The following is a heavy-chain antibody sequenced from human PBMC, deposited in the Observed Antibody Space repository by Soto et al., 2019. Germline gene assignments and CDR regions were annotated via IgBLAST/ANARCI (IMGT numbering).Heavy chain of an antibody. V-gene: IGHV4-59*11. CDR2: IYYTGSS. Sequence: SETLSLTCTVSGDSISDHYWNWIRQPPGRGLEWLGYIYYTGSSSYDPSLKSRVVFSVDPSKNQFSLNLRSVTAADSAMYYCARGMYPNNAFDWWGPGTMVNVSS. D-gene: IGHD2-8*01. J-gene: IGHJ3*01. CDR1: GDSISDHY. CDR3: ARGMYPNNAFDW.